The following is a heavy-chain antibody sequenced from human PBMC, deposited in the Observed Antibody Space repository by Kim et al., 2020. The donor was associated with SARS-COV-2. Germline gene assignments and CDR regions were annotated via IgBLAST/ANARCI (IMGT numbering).Heavy chain of an antibody. Sequence: GGSLRLSCGASGFTFNNYDMQWVRQAPGKGPEWVSGISGSGNRAFYADSVKGRFTISRANSKNTLYLQLNILRAEDTAIYYSVKQVAGSNFDVWGQGTMV. V-gene: IGHV3-23*01. CDR3: VKQVAGSNFDV. CDR2: ISGSGNRA. J-gene: IGHJ3*01. CDR1: GFTFNNYD. D-gene: IGHD3-10*01.